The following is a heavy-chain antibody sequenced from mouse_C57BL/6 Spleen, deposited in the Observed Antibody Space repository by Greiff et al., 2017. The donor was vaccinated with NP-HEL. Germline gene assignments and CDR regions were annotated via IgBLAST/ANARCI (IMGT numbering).Heavy chain of an antibody. CDR1: GYTFTSYW. V-gene: IGHV1-52*01. CDR3: ARGRTEGPFAY. Sequence: VQLQQPGAELVRPGSSVKLSCKASGYTFTSYWMHWVKQRPIQGLEWIGNIDPSDSETHYTQKFKDKATLPVDKSSSTAYMQLSSLTSEDSAVYYCARGRTEGPFAYWGQGTLVTVSA. J-gene: IGHJ3*01. D-gene: IGHD3-3*01. CDR2: IDPSDSET.